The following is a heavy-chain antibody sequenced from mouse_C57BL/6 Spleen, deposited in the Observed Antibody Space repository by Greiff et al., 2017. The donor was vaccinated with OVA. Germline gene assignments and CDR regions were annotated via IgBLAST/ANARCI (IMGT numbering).Heavy chain of an antibody. D-gene: IGHD1-1*01. J-gene: IGHJ3*01. CDR2: IDPEDGET. Sequence: EVKLVESGAELVKPGASVKLSCTASGFNIKDYYMHWVKQRTEQGLEWIGRIDPEDGETKYAPKFQGKATITADTSSNTAYLQLSSLTSEDTAVYYCARGSGSSYGFAYWGQGTLVTVSA. V-gene: IGHV14-2*01. CDR1: GFNIKDYY. CDR3: ARGSGSSYGFAY.